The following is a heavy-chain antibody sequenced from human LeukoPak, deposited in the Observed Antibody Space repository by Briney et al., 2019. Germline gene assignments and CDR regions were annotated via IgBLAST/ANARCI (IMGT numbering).Heavy chain of an antibody. V-gene: IGHV3-30*03. Sequence: GGSLRLSCAASGFTFSSYGMHRVRQAPGKGLEWVAVISYDGSNKYYADSVKGRFTISRDNSKNTVYLQMNSLRAEDTAVYYCARVSPEIVVVTGTGAPDYWGQGTLVTVSS. D-gene: IGHD2-21*02. CDR2: ISYDGSNK. J-gene: IGHJ4*02. CDR3: ARVSPEIVVVTGTGAPDY. CDR1: GFTFSSYG.